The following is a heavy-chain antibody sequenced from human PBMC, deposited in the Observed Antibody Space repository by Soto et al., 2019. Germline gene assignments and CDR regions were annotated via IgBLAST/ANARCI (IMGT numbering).Heavy chain of an antibody. CDR3: ARSGVTGIVIPSHWFDP. CDR1: GASISSYY. D-gene: IGHD2-21*02. Sequence: PSETLSLTCTVSGASISSYYWSWIRQFPGRGLEWIGCISSSGSTYYNPALNNRISLSLDTSQNQFSLKLLSVTAADTAIYYCARSGVTGIVIPSHWFDPWGQGTLVTVSS. J-gene: IGHJ5*02. CDR2: ISSSGST. V-gene: IGHV4-59*06.